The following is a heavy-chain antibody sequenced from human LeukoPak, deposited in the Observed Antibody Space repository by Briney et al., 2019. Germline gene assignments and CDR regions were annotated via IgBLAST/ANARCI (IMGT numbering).Heavy chain of an antibody. CDR1: GFMFSSNW. J-gene: IGHJ4*02. D-gene: IGHD5-24*01. V-gene: IGHV3-7*03. Sequence: GGSLRLSCAASGFMFSSNWLSWVRLAPGKGLEWVANIKEDGTETYYVDSVKGRFTISRDNAKNSLYLQMNSLRVEDTAVYYCAKEGRSLQTYWGQGTLVTVSS. CDR2: IKEDGTET. CDR3: AKEGRSLQTY.